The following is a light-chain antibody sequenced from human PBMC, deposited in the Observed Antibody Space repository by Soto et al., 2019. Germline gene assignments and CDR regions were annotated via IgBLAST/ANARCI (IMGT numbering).Light chain of an antibody. Sequence: DIPMTQSPSSVSASVGDRVTITCRASQGISSWLVWYQQKPGKAPDLLIHTASSLQSGVPSRFSGSGSGTDFTLTISSLQPEDFATYYCQQANSFPLTFGGGTKVEIK. V-gene: IGKV1-12*01. CDR3: QQANSFPLT. J-gene: IGKJ4*01. CDR1: QGISSW. CDR2: TAS.